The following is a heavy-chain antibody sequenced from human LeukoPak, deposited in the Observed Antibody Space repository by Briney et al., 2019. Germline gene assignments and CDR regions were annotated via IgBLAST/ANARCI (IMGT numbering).Heavy chain of an antibody. J-gene: IGHJ4*02. D-gene: IGHD3-10*01. CDR2: IYHSGST. CDR1: GGSISSGDYF. Sequence: SQTLSLTCTISGGSISSGDYFWSWIRQHPGKGLEWIGYIYHSGSTYYNPSLKSRVLISIDTSKNQFSLKLSSVTAADTAVYYCAREKYYYGSGSYYPVNWGQGTLVTVSS. V-gene: IGHV4-31*03. CDR3: AREKYYYGSGSYYPVN.